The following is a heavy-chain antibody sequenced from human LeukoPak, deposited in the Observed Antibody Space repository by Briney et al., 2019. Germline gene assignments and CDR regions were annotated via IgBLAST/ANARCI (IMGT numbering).Heavy chain of an antibody. CDR2: IYYSGST. J-gene: IGHJ4*02. CDR3: ARVEMATITVDY. D-gene: IGHD5-24*01. V-gene: IGHV4-59*08. Sequence: SETLSLTCTVSGGSISSYYWSWIRQPPGKGLEWIGYIYYSGSTNYNPSLKSRVTISVDTSKNQFPLKLSSVTAADTAVYYCARVEMATITVDYWGQGTLVTVSS. CDR1: GGSISSYY.